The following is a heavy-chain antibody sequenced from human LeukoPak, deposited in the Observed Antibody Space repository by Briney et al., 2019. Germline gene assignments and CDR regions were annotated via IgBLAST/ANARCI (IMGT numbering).Heavy chain of an antibody. Sequence: GGSLTLSCAASGFTFSSYAMHWVRQAPGKGLEWVAVISYDGSNKYYADSVKGRFTISRDNSKNTLYLQMNSLRAEDTAVYYCASGYDFWSGYYWGQGTLVTVSS. D-gene: IGHD3-3*01. V-gene: IGHV3-30-3*01. J-gene: IGHJ4*02. CDR3: ASGYDFWSGYY. CDR1: GFTFSSYA. CDR2: ISYDGSNK.